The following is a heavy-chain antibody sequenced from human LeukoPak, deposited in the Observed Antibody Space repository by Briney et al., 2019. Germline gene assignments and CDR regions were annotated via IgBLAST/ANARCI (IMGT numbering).Heavy chain of an antibody. CDR1: GFTVSSNY. CDR2: IYSGGNT. J-gene: IGHJ4*02. Sequence: TGGSLRLSCAASGFTVSSNYMSWVRQAPGKGLEWVSIIYSGGNTFYADSVKGRFTISRDNSKNTLYLQMNSLRAEDTAVYYCAKDLLVRYFDWLPFDYWGQGTLVTVSS. V-gene: IGHV3-53*01. CDR3: AKDLLVRYFDWLPFDY. D-gene: IGHD3-9*01.